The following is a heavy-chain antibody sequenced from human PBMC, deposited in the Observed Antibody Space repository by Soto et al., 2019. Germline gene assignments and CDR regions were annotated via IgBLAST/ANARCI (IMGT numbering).Heavy chain of an antibody. J-gene: IGHJ6*02. V-gene: IGHV3-30-3*01. CDR1: GFTFSSYW. Sequence: GGSLRLSCAASGFTFSSYWMHWVRQAPGKGLVWVSLIKFDGSYKYYADSVKGRFTISRDNSKNTLCLQMNSLRAEDTAVYYCPRGYDFWSGYYYPYGMDVWGQGTTVTVSS. CDR2: IKFDGSYK. D-gene: IGHD3-3*01. CDR3: PRGYDFWSGYYYPYGMDV.